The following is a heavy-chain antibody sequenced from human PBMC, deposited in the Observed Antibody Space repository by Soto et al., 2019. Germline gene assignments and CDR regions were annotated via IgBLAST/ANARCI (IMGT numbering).Heavy chain of an antibody. CDR3: ASSLSVFDVA. J-gene: IGHJ5*02. CDR2: IDPSDSYT. CDR1: GYSFTSYW. Sequence: GESLKISCKGSGYSFTSYWISWVRQMPGKGLEWMGRIDPSDSYTNYSPSFQGHVTISADKSISTAYLQWSSLKASDTAMYYCASSLSVFDVAWGQGTLVTVSS. D-gene: IGHD3-9*01. V-gene: IGHV5-10-1*01.